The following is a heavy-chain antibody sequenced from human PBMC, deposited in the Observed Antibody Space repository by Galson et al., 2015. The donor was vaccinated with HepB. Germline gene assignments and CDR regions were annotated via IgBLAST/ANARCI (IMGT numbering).Heavy chain of an antibody. CDR3: TTGDVYDFWSGYYPVRLR. D-gene: IGHD3-3*01. CDR1: GFTFSNAW. CDR2: IKSKTDGGTT. Sequence: SLRLSCAASGFTFSNAWMSWVRQAPGKGLEWVGRIKSKTDGGTTDYAAPVKGRFTISRDDSKNTLYLQMNSLKTEDTAVYYCTTGDVYDFWSGYYPVRLRWGQGTLVTVSS. V-gene: IGHV3-15*01. J-gene: IGHJ4*02.